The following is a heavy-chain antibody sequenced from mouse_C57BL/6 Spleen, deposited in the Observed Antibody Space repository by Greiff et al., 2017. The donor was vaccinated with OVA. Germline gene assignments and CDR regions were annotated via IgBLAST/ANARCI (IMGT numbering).Heavy chain of an antibody. J-gene: IGHJ2*01. Sequence: QVQLQQSGAELVRPGASVKLSCKASGYTFTSYNMHWVKQTPRQGLEWIGAIYPGNGYTSYNQKFKGKATLTVDKSSSTAYMQLSSLTSEDSAVYCCTRRYYDYNFDYWGQGTTLTVSS. V-gene: IGHV1-12*01. CDR2: IYPGNGYT. CDR1: GYTFTSYN. CDR3: TRRYYDYNFDY. D-gene: IGHD2-4*01.